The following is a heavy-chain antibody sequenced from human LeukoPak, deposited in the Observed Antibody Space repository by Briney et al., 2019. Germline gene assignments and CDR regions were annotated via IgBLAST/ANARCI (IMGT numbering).Heavy chain of an antibody. D-gene: IGHD3-10*01. CDR2: ISSGDSDT. CDR3: ARLGDFYGSESYYNSLDY. J-gene: IGHJ4*02. V-gene: IGHV5-51*01. CDR1: GDTFTTYW. Sequence: GESLKISCKVSGDTFTTYWIAWVRQMPGKGLEWMGIISSGDSDTKYSPSFQGQVTMSADKSISTAYLHWSSLKASDTAMYYCARLGDFYGSESYYNSLDYWGQGTLVTVSS.